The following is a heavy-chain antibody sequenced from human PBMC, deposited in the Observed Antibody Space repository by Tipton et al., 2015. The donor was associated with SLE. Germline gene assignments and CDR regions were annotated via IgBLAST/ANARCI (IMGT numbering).Heavy chain of an antibody. J-gene: IGHJ4*02. Sequence: SLRLSCAASGFTFSSYEMNWVRQAPGKGLEWVSYISSSGSTIYYADSVKGRFTISRDNAKNSLYLQMNSLRAEDTAVYYCASGAFGSSWYEDYWGQGTLVTVSS. D-gene: IGHD6-13*01. CDR1: GFTFSSYE. CDR3: ASGAFGSSWYEDY. CDR2: ISSSGSTI. V-gene: IGHV3-48*03.